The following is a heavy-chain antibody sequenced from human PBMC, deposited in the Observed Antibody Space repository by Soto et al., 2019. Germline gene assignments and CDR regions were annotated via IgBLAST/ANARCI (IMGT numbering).Heavy chain of an antibody. D-gene: IGHD1-26*01. V-gene: IGHV3-30*18. CDR1: GFTFSNYG. J-gene: IGHJ4*02. Sequence: QVQLVESGGGVVQPGRSLRLSCAASGFTFSNYGMHWVRQAPGKGLEWVAVISSDGSNQYNADSVKGRFTISRDNSKKPLYLQMNSLGPEDTAVYFCAKDRQGSGNYFRGSPPPDYWGQGTLVTVSS. CDR3: AKDRQGSGNYFRGSPPPDY. CDR2: ISSDGSNQ.